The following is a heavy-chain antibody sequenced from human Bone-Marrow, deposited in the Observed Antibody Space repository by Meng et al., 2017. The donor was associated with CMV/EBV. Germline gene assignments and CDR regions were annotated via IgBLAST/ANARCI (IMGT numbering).Heavy chain of an antibody. V-gene: IGHV4-59*01. CDR2: IYYSGST. J-gene: IGHJ4*02. Sequence: SETLSLTCTVSGGSTSSYYWSWIRQPPGKGLEWIGYIYYSGSTNYNPSLKSRVTISVDTSKNQFSLKLSSVTAADTAVYYCARYYDSSEYYFDYWGQGTLVTVSS. CDR3: ARYYDSSEYYFDY. D-gene: IGHD3-22*01. CDR1: GGSTSSYY.